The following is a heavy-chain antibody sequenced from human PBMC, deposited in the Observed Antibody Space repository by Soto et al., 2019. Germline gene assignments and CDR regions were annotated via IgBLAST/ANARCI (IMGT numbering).Heavy chain of an antibody. J-gene: IGHJ4*02. D-gene: IGHD6-13*01. CDR3: AAGEASSRNLAPYYLDF. Sequence: LSLTCTVSGGSMRNYFWTWIRQPPGKGLEWIGYIHYSGTTSFFPSYNPSLRSRVTISEDTSKNQFSLKLLSVTTADTAVYFCAAGEASSRNLAPYYLDFWGQGTLVTVSS. V-gene: IGHV4-59*01. CDR1: GGSMRNYF. CDR2: IHYSGTT.